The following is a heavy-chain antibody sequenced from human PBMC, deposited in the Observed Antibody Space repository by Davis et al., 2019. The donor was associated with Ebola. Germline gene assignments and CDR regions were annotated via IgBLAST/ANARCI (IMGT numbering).Heavy chain of an antibody. Sequence: ASVKVSCKASGYTFTSYGISWVRQAPGQGLEWMGWISAYNGNPNYAQNLQGRVTMTTDTSTTTAYMELRSLRSDDTAVYYCARVPAAKKGWFDPWGQGTLVTVSS. D-gene: IGHD2-2*01. CDR2: ISAYNGNP. J-gene: IGHJ5*02. V-gene: IGHV1-18*01. CDR1: GYTFTSYG. CDR3: ARVPAAKKGWFDP.